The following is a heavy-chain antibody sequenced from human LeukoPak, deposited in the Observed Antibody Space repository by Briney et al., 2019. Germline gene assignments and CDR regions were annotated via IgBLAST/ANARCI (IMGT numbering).Heavy chain of an antibody. J-gene: IGHJ6*03. CDR1: GFTVSSNY. V-gene: IGHV3-53*01. D-gene: IGHD3-10*01. CDR3: ARDYYRRKWFGEKIRGYDYYMDV. CDR2: IYSGGST. Sequence: QSGGSLRLSCAASGFTVSSNYMSWVRQAPGKGLEWVSVIYSGGSTYYADSVKGRFTISRDNSKNTLYLQMNSLRAEDTAVYYCARDYYRRKWFGEKIRGYDYYMDVWGKGTTVTISS.